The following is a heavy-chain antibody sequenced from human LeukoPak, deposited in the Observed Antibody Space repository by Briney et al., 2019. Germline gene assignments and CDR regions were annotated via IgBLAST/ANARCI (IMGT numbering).Heavy chain of an antibody. CDR2: ISAYNGNT. CDR1: GYTFTSYG. CDR3: ARVPSVIVVVPVWFDP. J-gene: IGHJ5*02. Sequence: ASVKVSCKASGYTFTSYGISWVRQAPGQGLEWMGWISAYNGNTNYAQKLQGRVTMTTDTSTSTAYMEPRSLRSDDTAVYYCARVPSVIVVVPVWFDPWGQGTLVTVSS. D-gene: IGHD2-2*01. V-gene: IGHV1-18*01.